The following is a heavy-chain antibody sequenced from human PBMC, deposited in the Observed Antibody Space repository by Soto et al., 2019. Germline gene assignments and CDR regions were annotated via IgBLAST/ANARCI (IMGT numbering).Heavy chain of an antibody. J-gene: IGHJ4*02. CDR2: INHSGST. Sequence: SETLSLTCAVYGGSFSGYYWSWIRQPPGKGLEWIGEINHSGSTNYNPSLKSRVTISVDTPKNQFSLKLSSVTAAGTAVYYCARAHGKYYDFWSGYFERVNYFDYWGQGTLVTVSS. CDR1: GGSFSGYY. CDR3: ARAHGKYYDFWSGYFERVNYFDY. V-gene: IGHV4-34*01. D-gene: IGHD3-3*01.